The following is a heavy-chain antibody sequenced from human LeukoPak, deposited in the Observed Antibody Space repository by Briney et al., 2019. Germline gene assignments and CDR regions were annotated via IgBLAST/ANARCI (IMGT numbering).Heavy chain of an antibody. CDR2: IYHSGST. J-gene: IGHJ4*02. Sequence: SETLSLTCAVSGYSISSVYYWGWIRQPPGKGLEWIGSIYHSGSTYYNPSLKSRVTISVDTSKNQFSLKLSSVTAADTAVYYCARDQYSSSSRLFDYWGQGTLVTVSS. CDR1: GYSISSVYY. V-gene: IGHV4-38-2*02. CDR3: ARDQYSSSSRLFDY. D-gene: IGHD6-13*01.